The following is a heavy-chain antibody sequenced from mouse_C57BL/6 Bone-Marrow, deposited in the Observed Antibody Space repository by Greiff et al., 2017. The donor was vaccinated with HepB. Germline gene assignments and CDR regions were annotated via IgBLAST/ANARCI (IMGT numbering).Heavy chain of an antibody. Sequence: EVQLQQSGPELVKPGASVKISCKASGYTFTDYYMNWVKQSHGKSLEWIGDINPNNGGTSYNQKFKGKATLTVDKSSSTAYMELRSLTSEDSAVYYCAISYWYFDVWGTGTTVTVSS. J-gene: IGHJ1*03. V-gene: IGHV1-26*01. CDR2: INPNNGGT. CDR3: AISYWYFDV. CDR1: GYTFTDYY.